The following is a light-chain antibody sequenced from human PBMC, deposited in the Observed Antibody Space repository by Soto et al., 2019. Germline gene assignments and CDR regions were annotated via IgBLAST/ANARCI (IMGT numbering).Light chain of an antibody. CDR1: TGAVTTGHY. CDR2: DTN. J-gene: IGLJ3*02. CDR3: LPPYRGFGV. V-gene: IGLV7-46*01. Sequence: QTVVTQEPSLTVSPGGTVTLTCGSNTGAVTTGHYPYWFQQKPGQAPRTLIYDTNNKHSWTPARFSGSLLGGKAALTLSGGPPWGGADFSCLPPYRGFGVLGGGTKVPVL.